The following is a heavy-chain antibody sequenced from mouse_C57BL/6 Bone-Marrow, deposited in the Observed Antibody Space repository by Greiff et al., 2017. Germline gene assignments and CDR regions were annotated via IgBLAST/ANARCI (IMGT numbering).Heavy chain of an antibody. Sequence: EVQLQQSGPELVKPGASVKISCKASGYSFTGYYMNWVKQSPEKSLEWIGEINPSTGGTTYNQKFKAKATLTVDKSSSTAYMQLKSLTSEDSAVYYCAILNYYGSRAWFAYWGQGTLVTVSA. CDR2: INPSTGGT. D-gene: IGHD1-1*01. CDR3: AILNYYGSRAWFAY. J-gene: IGHJ3*01. CDR1: GYSFTGYY. V-gene: IGHV1-42*01.